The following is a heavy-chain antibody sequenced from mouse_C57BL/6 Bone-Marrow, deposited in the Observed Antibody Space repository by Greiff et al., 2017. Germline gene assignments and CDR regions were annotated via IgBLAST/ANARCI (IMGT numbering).Heavy chain of an antibody. J-gene: IGHJ3*01. V-gene: IGHV1-81*01. CDR3: ARGDWDGGYAY. CDR2: INPRSGNT. Sequence: VQLQESGAELARPGASVKLSCKASGYTFTSYGISWVKQRTGQGLEWIGEINPRSGNTYYNEKFKGKATLTADKSSSTAYMELRSLTSEDSAVYFCARGDWDGGYAYCGQGTRVTVSA. CDR1: GYTFTSYG. D-gene: IGHD4-1*01.